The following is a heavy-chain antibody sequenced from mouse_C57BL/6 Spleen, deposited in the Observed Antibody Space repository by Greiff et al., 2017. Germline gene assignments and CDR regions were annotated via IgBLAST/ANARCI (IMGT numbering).Heavy chain of an antibody. D-gene: IGHD3-2*02. J-gene: IGHJ2*01. Sequence: VQLKESGPVLVKPGASVKMSCKASGYTFTDYYMNWVKQSHGKSLEWIGVINPYNGGTSYNQKFKGKATLTVDKSSSTAYMELNSLTSEDSAVYYCARKTAQAHYLDYWGQGTTLTVSS. CDR3: ARKTAQAHYLDY. CDR1: GYTFTDYY. V-gene: IGHV1-19*01. CDR2: INPYNGGT.